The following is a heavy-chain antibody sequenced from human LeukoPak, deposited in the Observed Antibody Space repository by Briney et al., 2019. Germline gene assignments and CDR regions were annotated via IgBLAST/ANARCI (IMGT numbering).Heavy chain of an antibody. CDR3: AKDHYYDSSGPDFDY. V-gene: IGHV3-30*02. J-gene: IGHJ4*02. CDR2: IWYDGSNK. Sequence: GGSLRLSCAASGFTFSSYGMHWVRQAPGKGLEWVAVIWYDGSNKYYADSVKGRFTISKDNSKNTLYLQMNSLRAEDTAVYYCAKDHYYDSSGPDFDYWGQGTLVTVSS. CDR1: GFTFSSYG. D-gene: IGHD3-22*01.